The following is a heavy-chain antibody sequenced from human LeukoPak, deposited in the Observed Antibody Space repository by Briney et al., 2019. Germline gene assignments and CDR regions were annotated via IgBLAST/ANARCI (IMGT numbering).Heavy chain of an antibody. CDR2: INPSGGST. J-gene: IGHJ4*02. D-gene: IGHD3-22*01. V-gene: IGHV1-46*01. CDR1: GYTLTELS. Sequence: ASVNVSCKVSGYTLTELSMHWVRQAPGQGLEWMGIINPSGGSTSYAQKFQGRVTMTRDSSTSTVYMELSSLRSEDTAVYYCARESGGSSGYTFFGYWGQGTLVTVSS. CDR3: ARESGGSSGYTFFGY.